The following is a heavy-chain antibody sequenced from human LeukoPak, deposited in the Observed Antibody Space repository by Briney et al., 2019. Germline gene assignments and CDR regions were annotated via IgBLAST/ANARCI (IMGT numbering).Heavy chain of an antibody. CDR3: ARDPERDTAMVRGMDAFDI. CDR2: ISGSGGST. Sequence: GGSLRLSCAASGFTFSSYAMSWVRQAPGKGLEWVSAISGSGGSTYYADSVKGRFTISRDNSKNTLYLQMNSLRAEGTAVYYCARDPERDTAMVRGMDAFDIWGQGTMVTVSS. D-gene: IGHD5-18*01. J-gene: IGHJ3*02. V-gene: IGHV3-23*01. CDR1: GFTFSSYA.